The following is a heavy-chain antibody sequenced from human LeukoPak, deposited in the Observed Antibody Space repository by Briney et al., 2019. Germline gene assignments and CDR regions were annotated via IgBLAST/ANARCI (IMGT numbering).Heavy chain of an antibody. CDR3: AELGITMIGGV. V-gene: IGHV3-30*02. J-gene: IGHJ6*04. CDR2: LHYDGIKK. CDR1: RFTLSDYV. D-gene: IGHD3-10*02. Sequence: PGGSLRLSCSASRFTLSDYVMHWVRHSPGKGLEWVASLHYDGIKKYYPASVKGRFTISRDNARNSLYLQMNSLRAEDTAVYYCAELGITMIGGVWGKGTTVTISS.